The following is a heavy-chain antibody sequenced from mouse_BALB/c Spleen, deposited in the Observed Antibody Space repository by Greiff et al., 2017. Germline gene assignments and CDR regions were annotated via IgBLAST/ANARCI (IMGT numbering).Heavy chain of an antibody. CDR3: AREGRYGNAMDY. D-gene: IGHD2-14*01. Sequence: EVHLVESGGGLVKPGGSLKLSCAASGFTFSSYAMSWVRQSPEKRLEWVAEISSGGSYTYYPDTVTGRFTISRDNAKNTLYLEMSSLRSEDTAMYYCAREGRYGNAMDYWGQGTSVTVSS. CDR1: GFTFSSYA. J-gene: IGHJ4*01. CDR2: ISSGGSYT. V-gene: IGHV5-9-4*01.